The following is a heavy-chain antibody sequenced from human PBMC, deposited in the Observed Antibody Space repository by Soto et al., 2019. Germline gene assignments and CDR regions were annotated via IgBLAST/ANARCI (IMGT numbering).Heavy chain of an antibody. D-gene: IGHD3-3*01. CDR1: GYTFTDYH. V-gene: IGHV1-2*02. CDR3: ARDRVGFAVVTPAH. J-gene: IGHJ4*02. Sequence: VQLVQSGAEVKMSGASVKVSCKASGYTFTDYHMHWVRQAPGQGLESMGWITPDSGDTKYAQKFQGRVTMTRDTSISTVYMELTSLTSDDTAVYFCARDRVGFAVVTPAHWGQGTLASVSS. CDR2: ITPDSGDT.